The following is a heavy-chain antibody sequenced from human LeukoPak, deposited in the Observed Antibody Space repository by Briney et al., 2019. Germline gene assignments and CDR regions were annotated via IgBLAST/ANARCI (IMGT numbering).Heavy chain of an antibody. CDR1: GYSFTDYG. J-gene: IGHJ6*02. CDR3: ARAPIYGDYVHYGMDV. CDR2: ISAYNGNT. D-gene: IGHD4-17*01. Sequence: GASVKVSCKASGYSFTDYGISWVRQAPGQGLEWMGWISAYNGNTKYAQILQGRVTMTTDTSTSTAYMDLRSLRSDDTAVYYCARAPIYGDYVHYGMDVWGQGTTVTVSS. V-gene: IGHV1-18*01.